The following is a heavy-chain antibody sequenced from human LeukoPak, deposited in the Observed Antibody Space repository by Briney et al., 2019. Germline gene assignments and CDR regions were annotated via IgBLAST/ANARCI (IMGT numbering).Heavy chain of an antibody. CDR3: ARDSTYYYASGSSGPHYFDY. V-gene: IGHV3-30*01. Sequence: GGSLRLSCAASGFTFSNYAMHWVRQAPGKGLEWVAVISNVETNTYYADSVKGRFTISRGNSKNTLYLQLNSLRAEDTSVYYCARDSTYYYASGSSGPHYFDYWGQGTLVTVSS. D-gene: IGHD3-10*01. CDR1: GFTFSNYA. CDR2: ISNVETNT. J-gene: IGHJ4*02.